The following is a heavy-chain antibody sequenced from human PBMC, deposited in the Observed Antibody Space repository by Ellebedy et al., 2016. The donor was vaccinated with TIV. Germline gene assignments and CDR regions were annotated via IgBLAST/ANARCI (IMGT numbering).Heavy chain of an antibody. J-gene: IGHJ4*02. CDR3: ASDLESMTATSLC. D-gene: IGHD2-21*02. CDR1: GFTVSDKY. V-gene: IGHV3-53*01. CDR2: LYSGGST. Sequence: GESLKISCAVSGFTVSDKYMSWVRQAPGKGLEWVSVLYSGGSTYYADSVKGRFTISRDNSKNTLYLQMNSLRAEDTAIYYSASDLESMTATSLCWGQGTLVTVSS.